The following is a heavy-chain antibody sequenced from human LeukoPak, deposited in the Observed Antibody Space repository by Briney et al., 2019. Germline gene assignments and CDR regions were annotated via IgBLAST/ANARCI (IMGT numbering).Heavy chain of an antibody. J-gene: IGHJ4*02. CDR3: AKDGSYGSGSPDY. D-gene: IGHD3-10*01. Sequence: GGSLSLSCPAPGFTFSSYGMHWFGRVPGRGREGVAFIRYDGSNKYYADSVKGRFTISRDNSKNTLYLQMNSLRAEDTAVYYCAKDGSYGSGSPDYWGQGTLVTVSS. CDR1: GFTFSSYG. V-gene: IGHV3-30*02. CDR2: IRYDGSNK.